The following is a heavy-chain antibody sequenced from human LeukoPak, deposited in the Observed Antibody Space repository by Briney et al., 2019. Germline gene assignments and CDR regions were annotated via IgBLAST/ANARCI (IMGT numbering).Heavy chain of an antibody. Sequence: GGSLRLSCAASGFTFSSYAMHWVRQAPGKGLGWGAVISYDGSNKYYADSVKGRFTIPRDNSQNTLYLQMNILRAQDTAVYYCAASSSLIGATDAFDIWGQGTMVTVSS. D-gene: IGHD6-13*01. CDR1: GFTFSSYA. CDR2: ISYDGSNK. V-gene: IGHV3-30*04. CDR3: AASSSLIGATDAFDI. J-gene: IGHJ3*02.